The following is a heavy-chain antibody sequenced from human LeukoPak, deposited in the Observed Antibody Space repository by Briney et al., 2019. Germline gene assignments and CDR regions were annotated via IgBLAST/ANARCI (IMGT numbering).Heavy chain of an antibody. CDR1: DGSISSSNYY. Sequence: SETLSLTCTVSDGSISSSNYYWGWIRQPPGKGLEWIGNIYYSGSTNYNPSLKSRVTISVDTSKNQFSLKLSSVTAADTAVYYCARGAGMATISARFFSLSGFDYWGQGTLVTVSS. CDR3: ARGAGMATISARFFSLSGFDY. J-gene: IGHJ4*02. D-gene: IGHD5-24*01. V-gene: IGHV4-39*07. CDR2: IYYSGST.